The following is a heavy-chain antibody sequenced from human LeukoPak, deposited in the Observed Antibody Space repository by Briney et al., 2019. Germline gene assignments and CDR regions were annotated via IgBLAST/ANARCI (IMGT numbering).Heavy chain of an antibody. V-gene: IGHV1-18*01. CDR3: ARSPIDSFHGDYEFNY. Sequence: ASLKLSCAASGGTFSSYAISWVRQAPGQGLEWMGWISAYNGNTNYAQKLQGRVTMTTDTSTSTAYMELRSLRSDDTAVYYCARSPIDSFHGDYEFNYWGQGTLVTVSS. CDR1: GGTFSSYA. CDR2: ISAYNGNT. J-gene: IGHJ4*02. D-gene: IGHD4-17*01.